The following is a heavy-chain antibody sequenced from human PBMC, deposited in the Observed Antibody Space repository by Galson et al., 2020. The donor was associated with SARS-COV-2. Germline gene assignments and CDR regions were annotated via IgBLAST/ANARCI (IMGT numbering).Heavy chain of an antibody. D-gene: IGHD3-10*01. CDR1: GFTFSSYA. V-gene: IGHV3-23*01. CDR3: AKVYQDTLLSWSPAAFDI. CDR2: ISGSGGST. J-gene: IGHJ3*02. Sequence: TGGSLSLSCADSGFTFSSYAMSWVRQDPGKGLEWVSAISGSGGSTYYADSVKGRFTIYRDNSKNTLYLQMNSLRAEDTAVYYCAKVYQDTLLSWSPAAFDIWGQGTMVTVSS.